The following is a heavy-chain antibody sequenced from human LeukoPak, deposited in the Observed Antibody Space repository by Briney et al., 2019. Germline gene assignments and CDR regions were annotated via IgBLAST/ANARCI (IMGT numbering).Heavy chain of an antibody. Sequence: GGSLRLSCAASGFTFSRYSMNWVRQAPGKALEWVSSINPSGTLTWHADSVKGRFTISRDNARNSLYLQMNSLRAEDTAVYYCARDLLGESGAGGSWGQGTLVTVSS. D-gene: IGHD3-22*01. CDR1: GFTFSRYS. V-gene: IGHV3-21*01. CDR3: ARDLLGESGAGGS. CDR2: INPSGTLT. J-gene: IGHJ5*02.